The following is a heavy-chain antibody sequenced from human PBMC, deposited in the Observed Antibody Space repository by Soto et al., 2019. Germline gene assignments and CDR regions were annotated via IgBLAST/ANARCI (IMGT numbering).Heavy chain of an antibody. CDR3: ATSQKTVSYYYYAMDV. D-gene: IGHD4-17*01. CDR1: GFTFRNYA. V-gene: IGHV3-23*01. J-gene: IGHJ6*02. CDR2: VSSSGATT. Sequence: GGSLRLSCAVSGFTFRNYAMSWVRQAPGKGLEWVSAVSSSGATTYYADSVKGRFSISRDNSKNTLSLQMNSLRAEDTAVYYCATSQKTVSYYYYAMDVWGHGTTVTVSS.